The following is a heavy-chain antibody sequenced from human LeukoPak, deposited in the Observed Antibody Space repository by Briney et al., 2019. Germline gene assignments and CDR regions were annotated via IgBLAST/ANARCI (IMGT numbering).Heavy chain of an antibody. D-gene: IGHD5-18*01. V-gene: IGHV3-21*01. CDR2: ISSSSSYI. Sequence: GGSLRLSCAASGFTFSSYSMNWVRQAPGKGLEWVSSISSSSSYIYYADSVKGRFTISRDNAKNSLYLQMNSLRAEDTAVYYWARSPTAMVNYFDYWGQGTLVTVSS. CDR3: ARSPTAMVNYFDY. J-gene: IGHJ4*02. CDR1: GFTFSSYS.